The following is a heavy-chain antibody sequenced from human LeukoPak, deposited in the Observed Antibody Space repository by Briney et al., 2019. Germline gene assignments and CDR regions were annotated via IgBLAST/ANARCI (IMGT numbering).Heavy chain of an antibody. J-gene: IGHJ6*02. Sequence: SETLSLTCAVSGGSISSSNWWSWVRQPPGKGLEWIGEIYHSGSTNYNPSLKSRVTISVDKSKNQFSLKLSSVTAADTAVYYCARAYSGWYGSSYYYYGMDVWGQGTTVTVSS. V-gene: IGHV4-4*02. CDR2: IYHSGST. CDR1: GGSISSSNW. D-gene: IGHD6-19*01. CDR3: ARAYSGWYGSSYYYYGMDV.